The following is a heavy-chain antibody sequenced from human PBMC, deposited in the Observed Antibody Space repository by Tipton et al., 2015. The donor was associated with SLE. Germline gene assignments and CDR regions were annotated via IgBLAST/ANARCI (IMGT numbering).Heavy chain of an antibody. Sequence: QLVQSGAEMKKTGSSVKVSCKASGGTFNSFGISWVRQAPGQGLEWMGTIIPVISITNYAQKCQGRVTVTTDESTSAAYMELSGQRSEDTAVYYCASRATVTSFYYGLDVWGQGTTVTVSS. CDR1: GGTFNSFG. J-gene: IGHJ6*02. CDR3: ASRATVTSFYYGLDV. D-gene: IGHD4-17*01. CDR2: IIPVISIT. V-gene: IGHV1-69*09.